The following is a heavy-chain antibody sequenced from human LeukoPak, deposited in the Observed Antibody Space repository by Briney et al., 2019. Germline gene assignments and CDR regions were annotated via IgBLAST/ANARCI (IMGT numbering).Heavy chain of an antibody. Sequence: PQTLSLTCTLSGASFNSDDQYWNWLRQSPGKGLEWIGSIHPSGMLYNNPSLESRVTMSRDTSKNQFSLNLNSVTAADTAVYFCSRGLDSRKLGYWGQESLVTVSS. J-gene: IGHJ4*02. CDR3: SRGLDSRKLGY. CDR1: GASFNSDDQY. D-gene: IGHD3-22*01. V-gene: IGHV4-31*03. CDR2: IHPSGML.